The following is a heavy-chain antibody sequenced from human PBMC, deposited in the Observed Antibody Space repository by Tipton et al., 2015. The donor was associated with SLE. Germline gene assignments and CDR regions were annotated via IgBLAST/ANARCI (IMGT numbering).Heavy chain of an antibody. Sequence: TLSLTCAVYGGSFSGYYWSWIRQPPGKGLEWIGEINHSGSTNYNPSLKSRLTISVDTSKNQFSLKLSSVTAADTAVYYCAIAPEAVAGDAAFDIWGQGTMVTVSS. CDR2: INHSGST. CDR3: AIAPEAVAGDAAFDI. V-gene: IGHV4-34*01. D-gene: IGHD6-19*01. J-gene: IGHJ3*02. CDR1: GGSFSGYY.